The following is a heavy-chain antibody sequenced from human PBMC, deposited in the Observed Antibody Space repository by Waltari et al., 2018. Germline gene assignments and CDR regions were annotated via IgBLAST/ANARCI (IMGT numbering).Heavy chain of an antibody. D-gene: IGHD5-18*01. CDR2: IKYDASEK. CDR1: GYTFTSYA. Sequence: VQLVQSGAEVKKPGASVKVSCKASGYTFTSYAMHWVRQAPGKGLEWVANIKYDASEKYYVDSVKGRFTISRDNAKNSLDLQMNSLRVEDTAMYYCARDHVYTYGTGWDAPDFLGQGTMVTVSS. J-gene: IGHJ3*01. V-gene: IGHV3-7*01. CDR3: ARDHVYTYGTGWDAPDF.